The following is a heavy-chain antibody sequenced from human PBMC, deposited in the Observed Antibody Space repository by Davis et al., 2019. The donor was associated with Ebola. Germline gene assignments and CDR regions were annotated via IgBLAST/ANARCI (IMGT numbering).Heavy chain of an antibody. CDR2: IRSKANSYAT. J-gene: IGHJ4*02. CDR3: TSPYGDYDY. Sequence: GGSLRLSCAASGFTFSGSAMHWVRQVSGKGLEWVGRIRSKANSYATAYAASVKGRFNISRDDSKNTAYLQMNSLKTEDTAVYYCTSPYGDYDYWGQGTLVTVSS. CDR1: GFTFSGSA. V-gene: IGHV3-73*01. D-gene: IGHD4-17*01.